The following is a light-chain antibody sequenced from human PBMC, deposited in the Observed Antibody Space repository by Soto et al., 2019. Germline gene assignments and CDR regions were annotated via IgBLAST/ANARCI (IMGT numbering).Light chain of an antibody. Sequence: QSVLTQPPSVSAAPGQKVTISCSGSSSNIGNNYVSWYQQLPGTAPKLLIYENNKRPSGIPDRFSGSKSGTSATLGITGLQTGDEADYYCGTWASRLSPSYVFGTGTKVPVL. J-gene: IGLJ1*01. CDR3: GTWASRLSPSYV. CDR2: ENN. CDR1: SSNIGNNY. V-gene: IGLV1-51*02.